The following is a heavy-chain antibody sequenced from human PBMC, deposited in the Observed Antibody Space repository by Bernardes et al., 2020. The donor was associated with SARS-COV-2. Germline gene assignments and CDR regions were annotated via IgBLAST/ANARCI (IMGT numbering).Heavy chain of an antibody. D-gene: IGHD3-3*01. Sequence: SGPTLVKPTQTLTLTCTFSGFSLSTSGVGVGWIRQPPGKALEWLALIYWNDDKRYSPSLKSRLTITKDTSKNQVVLTMTNMDPVDTPKYYCAHTSSLGGGTTYYDFWSGPDAFDIWGQGTMVTVSS. CDR3: AHTSSLGGGTTYYDFWSGPDAFDI. CDR2: IYWNDDK. J-gene: IGHJ3*02. V-gene: IGHV2-5*01. CDR1: GFSLSTSGVG.